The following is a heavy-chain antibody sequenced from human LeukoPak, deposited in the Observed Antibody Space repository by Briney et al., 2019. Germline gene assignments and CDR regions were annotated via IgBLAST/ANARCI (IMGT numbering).Heavy chain of an antibody. CDR1: GYSISSGYY. CDR2: IYHSGST. CDR3: ARQAGYCSGGSCYGGWFDP. D-gene: IGHD2-15*01. Sequence: SETLSLTCGVSGYSISSGYYWGWIRQPPGQGLEWIGSIYHSGSTYYNPSLKSRVTISVDTSKNQFSLKLSSVTAADTAVYYCARQAGYCSGGSCYGGWFDPWGQGTLVTVSS. V-gene: IGHV4-38-2*01. J-gene: IGHJ5*02.